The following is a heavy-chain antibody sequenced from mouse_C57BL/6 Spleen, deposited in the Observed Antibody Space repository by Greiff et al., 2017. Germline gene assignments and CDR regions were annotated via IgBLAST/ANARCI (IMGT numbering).Heavy chain of an antibody. V-gene: IGHV1-69*01. J-gene: IGHJ4*01. CDR3: ARNYAMDD. CDR2: LDPSDSYT. CDR1: GYTFTSYW. Sequence: QVQLQQPGAELVMPGASVKLSCKASGYTFTSYWMHWVKQRPGQGLEWIGELDPSDSYTNYNQKFKGKSTLTVDKSSSTAYMQLSSLTSEDAAVYYCARNYAMDDWGQGTSVTVSS.